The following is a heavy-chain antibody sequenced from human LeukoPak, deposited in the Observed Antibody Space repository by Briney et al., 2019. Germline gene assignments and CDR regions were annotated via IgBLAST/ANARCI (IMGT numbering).Heavy chain of an antibody. J-gene: IGHJ4*02. CDR3: ARLGSGTYETDC. Sequence: GGSLRLSCAASGFTFNSNSMNWVRQAPGKGLEWVSDITRSGGSTFYADSVKGRFTISRDNSKNTLYLQMNSLRAEDTALYYCARLGSGTYETDCWGQGTLVAVSS. V-gene: IGHV3-23*01. D-gene: IGHD1-26*01. CDR1: GFTFNSNS. CDR2: ITRSGGST.